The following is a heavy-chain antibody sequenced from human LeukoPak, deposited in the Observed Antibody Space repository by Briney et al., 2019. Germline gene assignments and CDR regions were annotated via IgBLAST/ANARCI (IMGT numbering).Heavy chain of an antibody. CDR1: GFTFSSYS. CDR3: AEYRISWHVPELDY. CDR2: ISSSSGYI. Sequence: GGSLRLSCAASGFTFSSYSMNWVRQAPGKGLEWASSISSSSGYIYYADSVKGRFTISRDNSKNTLYLQINSLRAEDTAVYYCAEYRISWHVPELDYWGQGTLVTVSS. V-gene: IGHV3-21*04. D-gene: IGHD6-13*01. J-gene: IGHJ4*02.